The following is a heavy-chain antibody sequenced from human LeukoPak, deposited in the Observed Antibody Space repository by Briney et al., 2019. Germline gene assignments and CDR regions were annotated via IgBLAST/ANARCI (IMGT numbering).Heavy chain of an antibody. V-gene: IGHV1-69*01. CDR1: GGTFSSYA. CDR3: ARNRGFWSGYYNYYYYGMDV. D-gene: IGHD3-3*01. Sequence: SVKVSCKASGGTFSSYAISWVRQAPGQGLEWMGGIIPIFGTANYAQKFQGRVTITADESTGTAYMELSSLRSEDTAVYYCARNRGFWSGYYNYYYYGMDVWGQGTTVTVSS. CDR2: IIPIFGTA. J-gene: IGHJ6*02.